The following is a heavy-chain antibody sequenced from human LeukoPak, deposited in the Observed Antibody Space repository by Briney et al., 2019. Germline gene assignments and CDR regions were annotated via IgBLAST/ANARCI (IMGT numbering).Heavy chain of an antibody. J-gene: IGHJ6*03. CDR1: GYTFNGYY. Sequence: ASVTVSCTASGYTFNGYYVHWVRQAPGQGLEWMGWINPTSGVTNYAQTFQGRVTITRDTSINTAYMEVTRLTSDDTAVYFCAKDRERGFCSGIACYHSSYHSYSMGVWGKGTTVTVS. CDR3: AKDRERGFCSGIACYHSSYHSYSMGV. D-gene: IGHD2-15*01. V-gene: IGHV1-2*02. CDR2: INPTSGVT.